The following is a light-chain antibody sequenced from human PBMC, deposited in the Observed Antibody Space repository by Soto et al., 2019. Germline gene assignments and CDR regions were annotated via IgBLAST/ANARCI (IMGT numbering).Light chain of an antibody. Sequence: DIQMTQSPSSLSASVGDRVTISCQASRDISHSLNWYQQRPGSAPKLLIYDASILQTGVPSRFSGGGSGTHFTFTITDLQPEDIATYYCQHYDNFPVSFGQGTKLELK. CDR3: QHYDNFPVS. J-gene: IGKJ2*03. CDR1: RDISHS. CDR2: DAS. V-gene: IGKV1-33*01.